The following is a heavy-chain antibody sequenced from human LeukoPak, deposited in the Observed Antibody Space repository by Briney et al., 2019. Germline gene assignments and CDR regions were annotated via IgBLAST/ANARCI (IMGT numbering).Heavy chain of an antibody. CDR3: ARDERGGYYVD. D-gene: IGHD3-22*01. CDR1: GFMFSSYW. J-gene: IGHJ4*02. CDR2: IKDDGNMK. V-gene: IGHV3-7*01. Sequence: GRSLRLSCAASGFMFSSYWMSWVRQAPGRGLEWVADIKDDGNMKQYADSVRGRFTISRDNTKSSLYLQMSSLRAEDSAVYYCARDERGGYYVDWGQGTLVTVSS.